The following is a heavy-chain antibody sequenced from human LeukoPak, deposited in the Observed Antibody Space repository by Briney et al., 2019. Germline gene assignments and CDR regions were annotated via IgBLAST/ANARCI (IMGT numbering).Heavy chain of an antibody. D-gene: IGHD6-19*01. Sequence: GGSLRLSCAASGFTFSSYGMLWVRQAPGKGLEWVAVISYDGSNKYYADSVKGRFTISRDNSKNTLYLQMNSLRAEDTAVYYCAKDYSSGWYDYWGQGTLVTVSS. CDR2: ISYDGSNK. V-gene: IGHV3-30*18. CDR3: AKDYSSGWYDY. CDR1: GFTFSSYG. J-gene: IGHJ4*02.